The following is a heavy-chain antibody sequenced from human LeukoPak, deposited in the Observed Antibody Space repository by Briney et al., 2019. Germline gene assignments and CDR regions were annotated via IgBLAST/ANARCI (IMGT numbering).Heavy chain of an antibody. CDR1: GGSFSGYY. D-gene: IGHD3-9*01. V-gene: IGHV4-34*01. CDR2: INHSGST. Sequence: SETLSLTCAVYGGSFSGYYWSWIRQPPGKGLEWIGEINHSGSTNYNPSLKSRATISVDTSKNQFSLKLSSVTAADTAVYYCARLIVLRYFDWSDYWGQGTLVTVSS. CDR3: ARLIVLRYFDWSDY. J-gene: IGHJ4*02.